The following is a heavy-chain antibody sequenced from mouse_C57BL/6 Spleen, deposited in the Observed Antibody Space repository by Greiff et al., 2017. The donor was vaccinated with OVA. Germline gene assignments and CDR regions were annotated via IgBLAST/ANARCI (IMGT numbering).Heavy chain of an antibody. CDR2: ISDGGSYT. D-gene: IGHD2-4*01. CDR3: ARDNYDYARDWFAY. CDR1: GFTFSSYA. Sequence: EVQLVESGGGLVKPGGSLKLSCAASGFTFSSYAMSWVRQTPEKRLEWVATISDGGSYTSYPDNVKGRFTISRDNAKNNLYLQMSHLKSEDTAMYYCARDNYDYARDWFAYWGQGTLVTVSA. V-gene: IGHV5-4*01. J-gene: IGHJ3*01.